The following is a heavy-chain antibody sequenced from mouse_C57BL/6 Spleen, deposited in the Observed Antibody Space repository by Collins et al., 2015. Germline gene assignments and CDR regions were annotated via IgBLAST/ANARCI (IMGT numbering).Heavy chain of an antibody. CDR3: ARGDYYGSSYGYFDV. V-gene: IGHV1-64*01. CDR2: IHPNSGST. Sequence: QVRLQQPGAELVKPGASVKLSCKASGYTFTSYWMHWVKQRPGQGLEWIGMIHPNSGSTNYNEKFKSKATLTVDKSSSTAYMQLSSLTSEDSAVSYCARGDYYGSSYGYFDVWGTGTTVTVSS. J-gene: IGHJ1*03. D-gene: IGHD1-1*01. CDR1: GYTFTSYW.